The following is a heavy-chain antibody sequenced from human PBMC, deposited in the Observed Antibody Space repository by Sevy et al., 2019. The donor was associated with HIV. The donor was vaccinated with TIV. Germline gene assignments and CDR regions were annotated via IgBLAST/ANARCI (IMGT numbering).Heavy chain of an antibody. CDR2: ISGSGGST. V-gene: IGHV3-23*01. D-gene: IGHD2-2*01. J-gene: IGHJ6*02. Sequence: GGSLRLSCAASGFTFSSYAMSWVRQAPGKGLEWVSAISGSGGSTYYADSVKGRFTISRDNSKNTLYLQMNSLRAEDTAVYYCAKDTIVVVPAAPDYGMDVWGQGTTVTVSS. CDR1: GFTFSSYA. CDR3: AKDTIVVVPAAPDYGMDV.